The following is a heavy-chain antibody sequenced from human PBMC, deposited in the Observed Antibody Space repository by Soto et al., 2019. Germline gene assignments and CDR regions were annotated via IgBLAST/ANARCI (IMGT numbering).Heavy chain of an antibody. V-gene: IGHV4-38-2*02. CDR3: ARGEIGNGYGMEV. D-gene: IGHD2-8*01. J-gene: IGHJ6*02. Sequence: RXPPGKGPEWIASIYHGGTPFYNPPLQSRITISVGTPNNQFSLKLSSVTAADTAVYSGARGEIGNGYGMEVWGQGATVTVSS. CDR2: IYHGGTP.